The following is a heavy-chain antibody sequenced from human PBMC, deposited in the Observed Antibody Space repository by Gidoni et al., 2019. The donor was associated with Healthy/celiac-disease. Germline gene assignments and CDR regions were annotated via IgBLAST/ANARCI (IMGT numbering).Heavy chain of an antibody. CDR2: ISPGDSYT. CDR1: GYSFTTYW. Sequence: EVQLVQSGAEVQNPGASLKISCQSSGYSFTTYWNGWVRQMRGKGLEWMGIISPGDSYTRYSPSFQGQVTISADKSISTAYLQWSSLKASDTAMYYCARGWELQNGWHSYFDYWGQGTLVTVSS. V-gene: IGHV5-51*01. J-gene: IGHJ4*02. CDR3: ARGWELQNGWHSYFDY. D-gene: IGHD1-26*01.